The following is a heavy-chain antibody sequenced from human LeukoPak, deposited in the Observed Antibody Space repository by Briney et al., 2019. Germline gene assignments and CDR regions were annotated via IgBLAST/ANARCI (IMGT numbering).Heavy chain of an antibody. CDR1: GGSFSGYY. CDR2: INHSGST. CDR3: ARGAAWTTVTTYFDY. V-gene: IGHV4-34*01. J-gene: IGHJ4*02. D-gene: IGHD4-17*01. Sequence: PSETLSLTCAVYGGSFSGYYWSWIRQPPGKVLEWIGEINHSGSTNYNPSLKSRVTISVDTSKNQFSLKLSSVTAADTAVYYCARGAAWTTVTTYFDYWGQGTLVTVSS.